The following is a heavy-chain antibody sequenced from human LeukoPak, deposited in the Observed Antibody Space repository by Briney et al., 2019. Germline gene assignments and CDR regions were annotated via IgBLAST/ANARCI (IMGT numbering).Heavy chain of an antibody. V-gene: IGHV1-18*04. Sequence: ASVKVPCKASGYTFTSYGISWVRQAPGQGLEWMGWISAYNGNTNYAQKLQGRVTMTTDTPTSTAYMELRSLRSDDTAVYYCARVWFGELLFPYYFDYWGQGTLVTVSS. CDR3: ARVWFGELLFPYYFDY. J-gene: IGHJ4*02. CDR1: GYTFTSYG. CDR2: ISAYNGNT. D-gene: IGHD3-10*01.